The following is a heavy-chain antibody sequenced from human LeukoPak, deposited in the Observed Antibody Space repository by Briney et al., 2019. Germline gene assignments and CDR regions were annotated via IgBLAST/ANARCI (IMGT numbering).Heavy chain of an antibody. Sequence: SEALSLTCTVSGGSINNYYWSWIRQPPGKVLEWIGFIYSSGTTSYNPSLKSRVTISVDTSKNQFSLKLASVTAADAAVYYCARDRWTFGSSSIWYFDLWGRGTLITVSS. J-gene: IGHJ2*01. D-gene: IGHD3-16*01. CDR3: ARDRWTFGSSSIWYFDL. CDR1: GGSINNYY. V-gene: IGHV4-59*01. CDR2: IYSSGTT.